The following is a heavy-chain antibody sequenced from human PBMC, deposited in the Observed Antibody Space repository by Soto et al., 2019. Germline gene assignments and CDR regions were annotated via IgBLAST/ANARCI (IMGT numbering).Heavy chain of an antibody. CDR3: ERRGDGSGSLDY. D-gene: IGHD3-10*01. V-gene: IGHV4-4*03. J-gene: IGHJ4*01. Sequence: QVQLQASGPGLVKPPGTLSLTCAVSGDSISSSIWWSWVRLPPGKGLEWIGEIYHSGTTNYNPSLKSRVTSSGDKSKNQFSLKMSSLTAADTAVSYCERRGDGSGSLDYWGHGTLVTV. CDR2: IYHSGTT. CDR1: GDSISSSIW.